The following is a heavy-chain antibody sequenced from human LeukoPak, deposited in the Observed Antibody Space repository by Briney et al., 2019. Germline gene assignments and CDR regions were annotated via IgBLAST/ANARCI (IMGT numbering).Heavy chain of an antibody. CDR2: ISYDGSNK. Sequence: GRSLRLSCAASGFTFHNYDMQWVRQAPGKGLEWVALISYDGSNKYYTDSVKGRFTISRDNSKNTLYLQMNSLRAADTAVYYCAKNGLLLGGHYFDYWGQGILVTVSS. CDR3: AKNGLLLGGHYFDY. J-gene: IGHJ4*02. D-gene: IGHD2-15*01. V-gene: IGHV3-33*06. CDR1: GFTFHNYD.